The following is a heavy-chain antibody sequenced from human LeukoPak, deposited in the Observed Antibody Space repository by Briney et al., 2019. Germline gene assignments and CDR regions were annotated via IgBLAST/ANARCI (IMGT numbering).Heavy chain of an antibody. CDR3: ARLRADSSGSYYFDY. D-gene: IGHD3-22*01. CDR1: GFTFSDYY. Sequence: GGSLRLSCAASGFTFSDYYMSWIRQAPGEGLEWISYISSSGGTISYADSVKGRFTISWDIAKNSLYLQMNSLRAEDTAVYYCARLRADSSGSYYFDYWGQGTLVTVSS. V-gene: IGHV3-11*01. J-gene: IGHJ4*02. CDR2: ISSSGGTI.